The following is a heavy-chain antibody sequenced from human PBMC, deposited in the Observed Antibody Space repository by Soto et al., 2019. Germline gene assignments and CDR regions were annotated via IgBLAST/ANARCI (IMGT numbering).Heavy chain of an antibody. CDR1: GGSISSYY. CDR3: ARFYSKHPRGYYFDY. Sequence: TSETLSLTCTVSGGSISSYYWSWIRQPPGKGLEWIGYIYYSGSTNYNPSLKSRVTISVDTSKNQFSLKLSSVTAADTAVYYCARFYSKHPRGYYFDYWGQGTLVTVSS. D-gene: IGHD4-4*01. CDR2: IYYSGST. J-gene: IGHJ4*02. V-gene: IGHV4-59*08.